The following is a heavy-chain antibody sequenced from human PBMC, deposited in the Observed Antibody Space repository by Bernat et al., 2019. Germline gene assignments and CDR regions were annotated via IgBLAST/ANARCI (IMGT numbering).Heavy chain of an antibody. CDR2: IKSKTDGGTT. J-gene: IGHJ6*02. CDR3: TTDNIAAAEGWYYYYYCGMDV. Sequence: EVQLVESGGGLVKPGGSLRLSCAASGFTFSNAWMSWVRQAPGKGLEWVGRIKSKTDGGTTDYAAPVKGRFTISRDDSKNTLYLQMNSLKTEDTAVYYCTTDNIAAAEGWYYYYYCGMDVWGQGTTVTVSS. D-gene: IGHD6-13*01. V-gene: IGHV3-15*01. CDR1: GFTFSNAW.